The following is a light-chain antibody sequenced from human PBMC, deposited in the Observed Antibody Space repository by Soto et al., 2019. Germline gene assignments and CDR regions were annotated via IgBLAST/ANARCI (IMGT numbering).Light chain of an antibody. J-gene: IGKJ4*01. CDR1: QRVSSN. Sequence: EIVMTQSPATLSVSPGERATLACRASQRVSSNLAGYQQKPGQAPGLLIYGASTRATGIAARFSGNGSGPEFTLTISSLQPEDFAVYYCQHYNNWPPLTFGGGTKVEIK. CDR3: QHYNNWPPLT. CDR2: GAS. V-gene: IGKV3-15*01.